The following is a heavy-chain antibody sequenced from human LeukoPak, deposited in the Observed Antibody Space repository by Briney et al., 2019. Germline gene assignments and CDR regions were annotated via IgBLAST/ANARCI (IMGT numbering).Heavy chain of an antibody. Sequence: GGSLRLSCVASGFTFSSYAMTWVRQAPGKGVEWVALITHTGGDSYYADSVKGRFAISRDNSKNTLYLEMNDLRAEDTALYFCGKDKTTYNWWEVIESWGQGALVTVSS. CDR2: ITHTGGDS. J-gene: IGHJ4*02. V-gene: IGHV3-23*01. D-gene: IGHD1-1*01. CDR3: GKDKTTYNWWEVIES. CDR1: GFTFSSYA.